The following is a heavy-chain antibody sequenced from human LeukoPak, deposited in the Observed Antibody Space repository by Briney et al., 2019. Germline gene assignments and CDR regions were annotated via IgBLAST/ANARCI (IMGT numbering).Heavy chain of an antibody. J-gene: IGHJ3*02. CDR2: IYWDDDK. CDR1: GFSLSTSRVG. Sequence: SGPTLVKPTQTLTLTCTFSGFSLSTSRVGVGWIRQPPGKALEWLALIYWDDDKRYSPSLKSRPTITKDTSKNQVVLTMTNMDPVDTATYYCAHRPYYYDSSGYTGAAFDIWGQGTMVTVSS. CDR3: AHRPYYYDSSGYTGAAFDI. D-gene: IGHD3-22*01. V-gene: IGHV2-5*02.